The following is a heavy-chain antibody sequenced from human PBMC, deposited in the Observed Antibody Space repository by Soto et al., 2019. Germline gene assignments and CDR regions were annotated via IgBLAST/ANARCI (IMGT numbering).Heavy chain of an antibody. CDR2: IKQVGTDT. V-gene: IGHV3-7*03. Sequence: GGSRRLSCSASGFTVSNFWMSWVRQAPGRGLEWVANIKQVGTDTYYVDSVRGRFTISRDNAKNSLYLQMNSLRAEDAAVYYCARGYSTFDYWGQGTLVTVSS. CDR1: GFTVSNFW. J-gene: IGHJ4*02. D-gene: IGHD5-12*01. CDR3: ARGYSTFDY.